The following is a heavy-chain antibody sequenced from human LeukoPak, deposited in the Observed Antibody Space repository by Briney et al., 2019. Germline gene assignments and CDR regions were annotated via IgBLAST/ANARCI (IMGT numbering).Heavy chain of an antibody. CDR3: TTDSSLIAAAGTGFDY. CDR2: IKSKTDGGTT. D-gene: IGHD6-13*01. CDR1: GFSFSSAW. V-gene: IGHV3-15*07. Sequence: GGSLRLSCVGSGFSFSSAWMNWVRQAPGKGLEWVGRIKSKTDGGTTDYAAPVKGRFTISRDDSKNTLYLQMNSLKTEDTAVYYCTTDSSLIAAAGTGFDYWGQGTLVTVSS. J-gene: IGHJ4*02.